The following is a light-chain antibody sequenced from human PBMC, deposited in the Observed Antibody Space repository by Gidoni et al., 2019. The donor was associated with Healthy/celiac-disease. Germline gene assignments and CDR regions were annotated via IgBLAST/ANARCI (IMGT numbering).Light chain of an antibody. J-gene: IGKJ4*02. CDR3: QQSYSILRA. V-gene: IGKV1-39*01. Sequence: DIHLTQPPSSLSASVGDRVTITCRASQSISSYLNWYQQKPGKAPKLLIYAASRLQSGVPSRFSGSGSGTDFTLTISSLQPEDFATYYCQQSYSILRAFXGXTKVEIK. CDR2: AAS. CDR1: QSISSY.